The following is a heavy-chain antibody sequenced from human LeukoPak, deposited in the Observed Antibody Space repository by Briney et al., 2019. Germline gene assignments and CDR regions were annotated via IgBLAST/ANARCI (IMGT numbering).Heavy chain of an antibody. Sequence: GSSVTVSCEASGGTFSSYAISWVRQAPGQGLEWMGGIIPPFGTTHYTQKFQGRVTITADKSTSTAYMEVRSLRSEDTAMYYCARTKELDYWGQGTLVTVSS. D-gene: IGHD1-26*01. V-gene: IGHV1-69*06. CDR3: ARTKELDY. CDR1: GGTFSSYA. J-gene: IGHJ4*02. CDR2: IIPPFGTT.